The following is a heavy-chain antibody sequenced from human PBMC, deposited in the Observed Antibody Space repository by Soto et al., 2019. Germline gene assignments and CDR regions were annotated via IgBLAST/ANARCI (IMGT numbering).Heavy chain of an antibody. J-gene: IGHJ4*02. CDR1: GGSISSSSYY. CDR3: ARGRPRGFRNSSSRFDY. Sequence: PSETLSLTCTVSGGSISSSSYYWGWIRQPPGKGLEWIGSFYYSGTTYYNPSLKSRVTISGDTSKNQFSLKLSSVTAADTAVYYSARGRPRGFRNSSSRFDYWGQGTLVTVS. V-gene: IGHV4-39*01. D-gene: IGHD6-13*01. CDR2: FYYSGTT.